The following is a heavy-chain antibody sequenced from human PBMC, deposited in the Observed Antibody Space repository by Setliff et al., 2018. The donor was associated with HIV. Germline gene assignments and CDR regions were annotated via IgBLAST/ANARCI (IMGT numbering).Heavy chain of an antibody. V-gene: IGHV1-69*13. Sequence: SVKVSCKASGDTFSRYGISWVRQAPGQGLEWMGGIIPIYGTANSAQKFQGRVTITADESTSTAYMELSTLRSEDTAVYFCARDGGYSGHQWFGDAFDIWGQGTMVTV. D-gene: IGHD5-12*01. CDR1: GDTFSRYG. CDR3: ARDGGYSGHQWFGDAFDI. J-gene: IGHJ3*02. CDR2: IIPIYGTA.